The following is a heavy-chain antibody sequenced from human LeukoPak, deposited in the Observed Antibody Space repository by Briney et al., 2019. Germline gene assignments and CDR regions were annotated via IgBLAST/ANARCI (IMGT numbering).Heavy chain of an antibody. CDR3: ARGGPDYFDVDP. J-gene: IGHJ5*02. D-gene: IGHD2/OR15-2a*01. Sequence: PGGSLRLSCAASGFTFSSYSMNWVRQAPGKGLEWVSSISSSSSYIYYADSVKGRFTISRDNAKNSLYLQMNSLRAEDTAVYYCARGGPDYFDVDPWGQGTLVTVSS. CDR2: ISSSSSYI. CDR1: GFTFSSYS. V-gene: IGHV3-21*01.